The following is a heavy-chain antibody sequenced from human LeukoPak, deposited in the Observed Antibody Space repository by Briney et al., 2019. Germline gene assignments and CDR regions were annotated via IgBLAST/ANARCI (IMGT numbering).Heavy chain of an antibody. J-gene: IGHJ4*02. CDR3: ARLGPTADFDY. CDR2: INHSGST. V-gene: IGHV4-34*01. Sequence: SETLSLTCAVYGGSFSGYYWSWIRQPPGKGLEWIGEINHSGSTNYNPSLKSRVTISVDTSKNQFSLKLSSVTAADTAVYYCARLGPTADFDYWGQGTLVTVSS. D-gene: IGHD2-21*02. CDR1: GGSFSGYY.